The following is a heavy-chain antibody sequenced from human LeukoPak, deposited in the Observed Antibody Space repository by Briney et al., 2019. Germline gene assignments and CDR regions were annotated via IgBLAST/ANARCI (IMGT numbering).Heavy chain of an antibody. D-gene: IGHD5-12*01. V-gene: IGHV3-7*01. J-gene: IGHJ6*03. CDR1: GFTFSTYW. CDR3: ARDEVATIGGYYYYYMDV. Sequence: GGSLRLSSAASGFTFSTYWMTWVRQAPGKGLEWVANIKQDGSEKYYVDSVKGRFTISRDNAKNSLYLQMNSLRAEDTAVYYCARDEVATIGGYYYYYMDVWGKGTTVTISS. CDR2: IKQDGSEK.